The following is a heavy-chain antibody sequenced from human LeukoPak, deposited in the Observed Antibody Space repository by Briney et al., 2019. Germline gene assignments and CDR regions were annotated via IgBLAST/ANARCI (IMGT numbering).Heavy chain of an antibody. CDR1: GGTFSKYA. D-gene: IGHD2-2*01. CDR3: VLGYCSTTSCSGSGDSWFYP. V-gene: IGHV1-69*05. Sequence: GASVKVSCKASGGTFSKYAITWVRQAPGQGLEWMGGIIPIFGPPNYAQKFQGRVTITTDESTSTGYMELSSLRFEATAVYYCVLGYCSTTSCSGSGDSWFYPWGQGTPVTVSS. J-gene: IGHJ5*02. CDR2: IIPIFGPP.